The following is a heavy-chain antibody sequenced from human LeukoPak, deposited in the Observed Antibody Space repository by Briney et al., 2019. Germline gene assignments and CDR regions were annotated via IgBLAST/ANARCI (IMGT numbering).Heavy chain of an antibody. CDR3: AREVLYGSGSYLDY. D-gene: IGHD3-10*01. CDR1: GGSVSSGSYY. V-gene: IGHV4-61*01. CDR2: IYYSGST. Sequence: SETLSLTYTVSGGSVSSGSYYWSWIRQPPGKGLEWIGYIYYSGSTNYNPSLKSRVTISVDTSKNQFSLKLSSVTAADTAVYYCAREVLYGSGSYLDYWGQGTLVTVSS. J-gene: IGHJ4*02.